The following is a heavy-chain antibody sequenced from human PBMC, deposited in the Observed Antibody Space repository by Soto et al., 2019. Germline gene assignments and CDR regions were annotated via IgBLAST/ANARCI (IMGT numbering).Heavy chain of an antibody. V-gene: IGHV3-48*02. CDR2: ISSSSSTI. Sequence: VQLVESGGGLVQPGGSLRLSCAASGFTFSSYSMNWVRQAPGKGLEWVSYISSSSSTIYYADSVKGRFTISRDNAKNSLYLQMNSLRDEDTAVYYCARVRYYYDSSGHPGPFDYWGQGTLVTVSS. CDR1: GFTFSSYS. D-gene: IGHD3-22*01. CDR3: ARVRYYYDSSGHPGPFDY. J-gene: IGHJ4*02.